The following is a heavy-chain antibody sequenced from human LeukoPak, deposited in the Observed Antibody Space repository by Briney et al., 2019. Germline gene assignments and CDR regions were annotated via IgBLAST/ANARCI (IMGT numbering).Heavy chain of an antibody. J-gene: IGHJ4*02. Sequence: GGSLRLSCAASGFTFSSYAMSWVREAPGKGLEWVSTITLTGLSTWYADSVKGRFTISRDNSKNTLSLRMNSLRAEDTAVYYCAKDFDFWSGYPDYWGQGTLVTVSS. V-gene: IGHV3-23*01. CDR1: GFTFSSYA. D-gene: IGHD3-3*01. CDR2: ITLTGLST. CDR3: AKDFDFWSGYPDY.